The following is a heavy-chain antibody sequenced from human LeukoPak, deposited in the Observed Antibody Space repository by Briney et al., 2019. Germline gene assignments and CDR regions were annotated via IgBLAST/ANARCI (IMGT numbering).Heavy chain of an antibody. CDR3: ARGGSGWSAPDY. Sequence: PGGSLRLSCAASGFTVSSKYMSWVRQAPGKVLEWVSVIYSDGSTYYADSVKGRFTISRDNSKNTLYLQMNSLRTEDTAVYYCARGGSGWSAPDYWGQGTLVTVSS. D-gene: IGHD6-19*01. J-gene: IGHJ4*02. CDR2: IYSDGST. CDR1: GFTVSSKY. V-gene: IGHV3-66*02.